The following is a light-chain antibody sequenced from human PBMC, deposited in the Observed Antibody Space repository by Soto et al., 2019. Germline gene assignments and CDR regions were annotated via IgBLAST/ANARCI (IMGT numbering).Light chain of an antibody. J-gene: IGKJ1*01. CDR3: QQYDIWPRT. CDR1: QSVSSN. V-gene: IGKV3-15*01. Sequence: IGMTQSPATLSVSPGERATLSCRASQSVSSNLAWYQQKPGQALRLLIYGASTRATGIPARFSGGGSGTEFTLTITSLQSEDFAVYYCQQYDIWPRTFGQGTKVDIK. CDR2: GAS.